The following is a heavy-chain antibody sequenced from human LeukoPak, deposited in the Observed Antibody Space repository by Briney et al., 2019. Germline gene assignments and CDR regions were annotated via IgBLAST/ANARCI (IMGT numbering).Heavy chain of an antibody. D-gene: IGHD2-21*01. CDR2: IKGDGSDN. V-gene: IGHV3-7*04. CDR1: GFTFSSYW. CDR3: ARGFAPAYNFGVFDY. Sequence: GGSLRLSCAASGFTFSSYWMSWARQAPGKGLEWVANIKGDGSDNHYVDSVRGRFTISRDNVKNSLYLQMNSLRAEDTAVYYCARGFAPAYNFGVFDYWGQGTLVTVSS. J-gene: IGHJ4*02.